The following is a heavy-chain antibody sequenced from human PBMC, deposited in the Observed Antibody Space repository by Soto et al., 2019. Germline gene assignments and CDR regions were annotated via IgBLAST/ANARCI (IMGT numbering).Heavy chain of an antibody. CDR3: ARWVDILNDWIDP. V-gene: IGHV1-3*01. J-gene: IGHJ5*02. D-gene: IGHD3-9*01. Sequence: ASVKVSCKASGYTFTSYAMHWVRQAPGQRLEWMGWINAGNGNTKYSQKFQGRVTITRDTSASTAYMELSSLRSEDTAVYYCARWVDILNDWIDPSGQGTLVTVST. CDR2: INAGNGNT. CDR1: GYTFTSYA.